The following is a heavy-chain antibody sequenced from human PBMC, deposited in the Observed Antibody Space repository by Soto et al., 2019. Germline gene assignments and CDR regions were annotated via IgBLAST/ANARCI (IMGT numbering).Heavy chain of an antibody. Sequence: GGSLRLSCAASGFTVSSNYMSWVRQAPGKGLEWVSVIYSGGSTYYADSVKGRFTISRDNSKNTLYLQMNSLRAEDTAVYYCARGWIYYYDSSGTHDAFDIWGQGTMVTVSS. J-gene: IGHJ3*02. D-gene: IGHD3-22*01. CDR1: GFTVSSNY. V-gene: IGHV3-53*01. CDR2: IYSGGST. CDR3: ARGWIYYYDSSGTHDAFDI.